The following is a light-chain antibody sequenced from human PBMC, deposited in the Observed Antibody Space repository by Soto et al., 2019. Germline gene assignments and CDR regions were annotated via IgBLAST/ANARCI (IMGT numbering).Light chain of an antibody. J-gene: IGLJ3*02. CDR1: SSNIGSNY. Sequence: QSVLTQPPSASGTPGQRVTISCSGSSSNIGSNYVYWHQQLPGTAPRLLIYKDNQRPSGVPDRFSGSKSGTPASLAISGLRTEDEADYYCVAWDDSLSAWVFGGGTKVTVL. CDR2: KDN. V-gene: IGLV1-47*01. CDR3: VAWDDSLSAWV.